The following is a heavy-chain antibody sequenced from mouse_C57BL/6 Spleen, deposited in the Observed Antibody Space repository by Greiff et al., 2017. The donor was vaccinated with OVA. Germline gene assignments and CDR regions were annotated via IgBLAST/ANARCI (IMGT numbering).Heavy chain of an antibody. CDR2: IDPEDGDT. CDR1: FFHINDSS. V-gene: IGHV14-1*01. J-gene: IGHJ2*01. CDR3: TTHYYGSHDY. Sequence: VQLQQSGAELVRPGASVNLSFPSSFFHINDSSMHWVKQRPEQGLEWIGRIDPEDGDTEYAPKFQGKATMTADTSSNTAYLQLSSLTSEDTAVDYWTTHYYGSHDYWGQGTTLTVSS. D-gene: IGHD1-1*01.